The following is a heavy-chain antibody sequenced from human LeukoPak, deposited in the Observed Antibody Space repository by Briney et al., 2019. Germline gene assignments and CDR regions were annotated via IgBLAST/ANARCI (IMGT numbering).Heavy chain of an antibody. CDR3: VKDLRSDFMGVLSRYLSY. CDR1: GFTFSSFA. J-gene: IGHJ4*02. Sequence: GGSLRLSCSASGFTFSSFAMHGVRQAPGKGLEYVAAISRNGGSTYYADSVKGRFTISRDNSKSTLYLQMSSLRAEDTAVYLCVKDLRSDFMGVLSRYLSYWGQGTLVTVSS. D-gene: IGHD2/OR15-2a*01. CDR2: ISRNGGST. V-gene: IGHV3-64D*09.